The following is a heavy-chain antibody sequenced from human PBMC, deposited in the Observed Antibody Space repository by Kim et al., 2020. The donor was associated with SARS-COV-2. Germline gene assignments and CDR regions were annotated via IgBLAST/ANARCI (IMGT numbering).Heavy chain of an antibody. J-gene: IGHJ2*01. Sequence: GGSLRLSCVASGFTFSSYSMNWVRQAPGKGLEWVSSISSSGSYIYYADSVKGRFTISRDNAKNSLYLQMNSLRAEDTAVYYCARGVCGCYDILSVYYQSWYFDTGGRGTLATSSS. V-gene: IGHV3-21*01. CDR1: GFTFSSYS. CDR3: ARGVCGCYDILSVYYQSWYFDT. CDR2: ISSSGSYI. D-gene: IGHD3-9*01.